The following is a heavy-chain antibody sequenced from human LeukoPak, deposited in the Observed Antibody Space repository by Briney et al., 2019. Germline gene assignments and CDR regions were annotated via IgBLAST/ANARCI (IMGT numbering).Heavy chain of an antibody. D-gene: IGHD6-13*01. CDR1: GGSISSSSYY. CDR3: AREGIAAAGVDFDY. CDR2: VYYSGST. J-gene: IGHJ4*02. V-gene: IGHV4-39*07. Sequence: PSETLSLTCTVSGGSISSSSYYWGWIRQPPGKGLEWIGSVYYSGSTYYNPSLRSRVTISVDTSKTQFSLKLSSVTAADTAVYYCAREGIAAAGVDFDYWGQGTLVTVSS.